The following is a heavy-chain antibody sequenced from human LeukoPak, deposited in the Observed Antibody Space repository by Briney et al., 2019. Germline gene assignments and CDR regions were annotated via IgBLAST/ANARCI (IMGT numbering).Heavy chain of an antibody. CDR3: VRDFLGESAAGGY. Sequence: PGGSLRLSCVGSGFTFSSYTMNWVRQAPGKGLELVSSISPSGSSTWHADSVRGRSTISRDNARNSVHLQMDSLRAEDTAVYFCVRDFLGESAAGGYWGQGTLVTVSS. V-gene: IGHV3-21*01. J-gene: IGHJ4*02. CDR2: ISPSGSST. CDR1: GFTFSSYT. D-gene: IGHD6-25*01.